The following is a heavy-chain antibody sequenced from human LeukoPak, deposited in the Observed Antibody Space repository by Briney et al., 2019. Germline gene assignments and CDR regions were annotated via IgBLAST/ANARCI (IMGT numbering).Heavy chain of an antibody. J-gene: IGHJ4*02. V-gene: IGHV3-21*01. CDR3: ARDIAAAGIGTAY. D-gene: IGHD6-13*01. CDR2: ISSSSSYI. Sequence: GSLRLSFAASGFPFSSYSMNWVRQAPGKGLEWVSSISSSSSYIYYADSVKGRFTISRDNAKNSLYLQMNSLRAEDTAVYYCARDIAAAGIGTAYWGQGTLVTVSS. CDR1: GFPFSSYS.